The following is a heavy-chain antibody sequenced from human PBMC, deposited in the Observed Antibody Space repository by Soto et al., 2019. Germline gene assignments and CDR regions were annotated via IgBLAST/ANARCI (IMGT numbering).Heavy chain of an antibody. J-gene: IGHJ4*02. CDR2: ISGSGGST. CDR3: AKDLLPYRAAAASDY. CDR1: GFTFSSYA. D-gene: IGHD6-13*01. Sequence: GGSLRLSCAASGFTFSSYAMSWVRQAPGKGLEWVSAISGSGGSTYYADSVKGRFTISRDNSKNTLYLQMNSLRAEDTAVYYCAKDLLPYRAAAASDYWGQGTLVTVSS. V-gene: IGHV3-23*01.